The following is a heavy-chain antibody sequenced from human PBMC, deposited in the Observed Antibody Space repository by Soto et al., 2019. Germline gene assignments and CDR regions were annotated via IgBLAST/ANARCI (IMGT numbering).Heavy chain of an antibody. Sequence: ESLKISCKGSGYSFTSYWISWVRQMPGKGLEWMGRIDPSDSYTNYSPSFQGHVTISADKSISTAYLQWRSLKASDTAMYYCASTLGYCSGGSCSGAQSYYYGMDVWGQGTTVTVSS. V-gene: IGHV5-10-1*01. J-gene: IGHJ6*02. CDR3: ASTLGYCSGGSCSGAQSYYYGMDV. CDR2: IDPSDSYT. CDR1: GYSFTSYW. D-gene: IGHD2-15*01.